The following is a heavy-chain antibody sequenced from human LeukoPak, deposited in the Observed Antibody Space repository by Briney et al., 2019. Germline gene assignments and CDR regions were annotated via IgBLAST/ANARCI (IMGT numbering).Heavy chain of an antibody. V-gene: IGHV1-46*01. J-gene: IGHJ3*02. D-gene: IGHD2-21*02. Sequence: ASVKGSCKASGYTFTSYYMHWVRQAPGQGLEWMGIINPSGGSTSYAQKFQGRVTMTRDTSTSTVYMELSSLRSEDKAVYYCARYTHNVVVTTSGAFDIWGQGAMVTVSS. CDR3: ARYTHNVVVTTSGAFDI. CDR2: INPSGGST. CDR1: GYTFTSYY.